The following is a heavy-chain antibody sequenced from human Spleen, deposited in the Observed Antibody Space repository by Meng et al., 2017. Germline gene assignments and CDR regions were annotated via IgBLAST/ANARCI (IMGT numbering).Heavy chain of an antibody. CDR1: GDSISSGDYY. J-gene: IGHJ6*02. V-gene: IGHV4-31*01. CDR3: ARGRFNIPYGMDV. D-gene: IGHD3-3*01. Sequence: LRLSCTVSGDSISSGDYYWSWIRQQPGKGLEWIGYIYYSGSTHYNPSLKSLVTISVDTSKNQFSLRLNSVTAADTAVYYCARGRFNIPYGMDVWGQGTTVTVSS. CDR2: IYYSGST.